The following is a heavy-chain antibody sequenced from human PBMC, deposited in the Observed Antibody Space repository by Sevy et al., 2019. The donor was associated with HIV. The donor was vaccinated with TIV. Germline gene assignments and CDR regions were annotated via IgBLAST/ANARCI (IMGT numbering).Heavy chain of an antibody. J-gene: IGHJ4*02. Sequence: GGSLRLSCSVSGFNFSTYAMHWVRQAPGKGLEWVSYISSSSSTIYYADSVKGRFTISRDNAKNSLYLQMNSLRDEDTAVYYCAPSGYDWGLGWGQGTLVTVSS. V-gene: IGHV3-48*02. CDR1: GFNFSTYA. D-gene: IGHD5-12*01. CDR2: ISSSSSTI. CDR3: APSGYDWGLG.